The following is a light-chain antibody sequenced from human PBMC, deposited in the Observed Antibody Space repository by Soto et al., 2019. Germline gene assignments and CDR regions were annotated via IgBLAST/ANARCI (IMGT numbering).Light chain of an antibody. CDR2: DAS. V-gene: IGKV3-20*01. J-gene: IGKJ1*01. CDR1: HSLSSKS. CDR3: QRYDTSPT. Sequence: EIVLTQSPGTLSLSPGERATLSCRASHSLSSKSLVWYQQKSGQAPRVLIYDASSRATGIPDRFSGSGSGTDFTLTISRLEPEDFAVYFCQRYDTSPTFGQGTKVEIK.